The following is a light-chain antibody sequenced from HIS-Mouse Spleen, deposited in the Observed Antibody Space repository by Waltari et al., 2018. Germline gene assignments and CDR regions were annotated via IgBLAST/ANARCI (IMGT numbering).Light chain of an antibody. Sequence: QSVLTQPPSASGTPGQRVTISCSGSSSNIGSNYVSWYQQPPGTAPKLPIYRNKQRPSGVPDRFSGSKSGTSASLAISGLRSEDEADYYCAAWDDSLSGWVFGGGTKLTVL. CDR3: AAWDDSLSGWV. J-gene: IGLJ3*02. V-gene: IGLV1-47*01. CDR1: SSNIGSNY. CDR2: RNK.